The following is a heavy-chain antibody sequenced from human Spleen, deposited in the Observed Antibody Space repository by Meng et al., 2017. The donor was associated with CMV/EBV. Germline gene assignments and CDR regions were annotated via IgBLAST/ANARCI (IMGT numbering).Heavy chain of an antibody. CDR2: ISSSGSTI. Sequence: GGSLRLSCAASGFTFSDYYMSWIRQAPGKGLEWVSYISSSGSTIYYADSVKGRFTISRDNAKNSLYLQMNSLRAEDTAVYYCARPPSLYYYYGMDVWGQGTTVTVSS. V-gene: IGHV3-11*04. CDR1: GFTFSDYY. CDR3: ARPPSLYYYYGMDV. J-gene: IGHJ6*02.